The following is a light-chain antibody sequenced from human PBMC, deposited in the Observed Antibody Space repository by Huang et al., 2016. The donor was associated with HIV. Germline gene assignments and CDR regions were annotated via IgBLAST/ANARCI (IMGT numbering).Light chain of an antibody. CDR1: QGIGNY. Sequence: DIHMTQSPSAMSASVGDRVTITCRAIQGIGNYLAWFQQKPGKVPKRLIYAVSSVQSGGPARYSGSGSVTEFTLTISSLQPEECATYYCLQHNSYPRTFGQGTKVEIK. CDR2: AVS. V-gene: IGKV1-17*03. J-gene: IGKJ1*01. CDR3: LQHNSYPRT.